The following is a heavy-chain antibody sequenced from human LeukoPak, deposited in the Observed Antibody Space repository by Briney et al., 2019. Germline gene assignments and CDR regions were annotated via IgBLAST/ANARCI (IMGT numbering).Heavy chain of an antibody. CDR1: GYPFTSFW. D-gene: IGHD3-10*01. CDR3: ARRDPFMGDALDF. V-gene: IGHV5-51*01. J-gene: IGHJ3*01. Sequence: GASLQISCKGSGYPFTSFWIAWVRQLPGKGLEWMGIIYAGDSDTRYSPSFQGQVTISVDKSNSTAYLHWSSLTTSDTAMYFCARRDPFMGDALDFWGRGTMVTVAS. CDR2: IYAGDSDT.